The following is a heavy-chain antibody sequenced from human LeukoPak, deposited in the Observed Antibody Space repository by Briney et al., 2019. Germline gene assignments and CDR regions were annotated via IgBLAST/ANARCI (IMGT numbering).Heavy chain of an antibody. CDR3: ASSRASTSGWYGDSFDY. V-gene: IGHV4-59*01. Sequence: SETLSLTCTVSGGSISSYYWSWIRQPPGKGLEWIGYIYYSGSTNYNPSLKSRVTISVDTSKNQFSLKLSSVTDADTAVYYCASSRASTSGWYGDSFDYWGQGTLVTVSS. J-gene: IGHJ4*02. CDR2: IYYSGST. CDR1: GGSISSYY. D-gene: IGHD6-19*01.